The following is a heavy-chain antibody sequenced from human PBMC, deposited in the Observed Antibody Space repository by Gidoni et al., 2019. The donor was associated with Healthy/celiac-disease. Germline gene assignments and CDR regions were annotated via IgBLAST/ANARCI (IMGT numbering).Heavy chain of an antibody. J-gene: IGHJ6*02. CDR1: GGSISSSSYY. Sequence: QLQLQESGPGLVKPSETLSLTCTVSGGSISSSSYYWGWIRQPPGKGLEWIGSIYYSGSTYYNPSLKSRVTISVDTSKNQFSLKLSSVTAADTAVYYCARQGIGSSGYYFTHPYYYYGMDVWGQGTTVTVSS. CDR3: ARQGIGSSGYYFTHPYYYYGMDV. CDR2: IYYSGST. V-gene: IGHV4-39*01. D-gene: IGHD3-22*01.